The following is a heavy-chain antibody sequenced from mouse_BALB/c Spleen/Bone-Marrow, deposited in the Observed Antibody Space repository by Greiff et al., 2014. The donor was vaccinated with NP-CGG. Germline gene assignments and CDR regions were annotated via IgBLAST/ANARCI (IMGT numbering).Heavy chain of an antibody. CDR1: GYTFKSYW. CDR2: LYPGSGDT. V-gene: IGHV1-5*01. CDR3: TTGGTTMAGFSY. Sequence: EVQLQQSGTILVRPGASGKLSCKASGYTFKSYWMHWVKQRPGQGLEWIGALYPGSGDTKYNPKFKAKAKMTAVTSTSTAYMGISSLTNADSSFYYSTTGGTTMAGFSYWGQVPIFTGST. D-gene: IGHD1-2*01. J-gene: IGHJ2*01.